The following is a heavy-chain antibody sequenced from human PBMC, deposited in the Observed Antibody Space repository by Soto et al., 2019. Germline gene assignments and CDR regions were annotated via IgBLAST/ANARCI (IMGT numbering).Heavy chain of an antibody. CDR1: GDSFSSNTAA. CDR2: TYYRSNWRH. V-gene: IGHV6-1*01. Sequence: XQSLSLTFAISGDSFSSNTAAWNWIRSSPSRGLEWLGRTYYRSNWRHDYAVSVKSRITVNPDTSKNTLYLQMNNLRAEDTAVYHCAKDKCSSISCYVDYWGQGTLVTASS. D-gene: IGHD2-2*01. CDR3: AKDKCSSISCYVDY. J-gene: IGHJ4*02.